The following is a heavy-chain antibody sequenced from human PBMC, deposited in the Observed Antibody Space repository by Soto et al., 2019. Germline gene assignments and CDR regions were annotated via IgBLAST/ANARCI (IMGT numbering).Heavy chain of an antibody. CDR1: GDSVSSNSAA. D-gene: IGHD2-15*01. V-gene: IGHV6-1*01. CDR3: ARGAGRGYCSGNTCYSPYNYYGMDV. CDR2: TYYRSKWYD. J-gene: IGHJ6*02. Sequence: SQTLSLTCAISGDSVSSNSAAWNLVRQSPSRGLEWLGRTYYRSKWYDDYAVSVKSRITISPDTSKNQFSLHLKSVTPEDTAVYYCARGAGRGYCSGNTCYSPYNYYGMDVWGQGTTVTVSS.